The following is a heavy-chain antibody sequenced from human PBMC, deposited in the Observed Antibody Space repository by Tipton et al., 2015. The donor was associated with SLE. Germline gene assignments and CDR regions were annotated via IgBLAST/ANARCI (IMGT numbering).Heavy chain of an antibody. J-gene: IGHJ4*02. CDR1: GLTFSSFG. D-gene: IGHD6-19*01. Sequence: SLRLSCVASGLTFSSFGMGWVRQAPGKGLEWVSTISGSGLTTNYADSVKGRFTVSRDNSRNTMFLQMNSLRAEDTAVYYCARDRKSGWYPHFDYWGQGNLVTVSS. CDR2: ISGSGLTT. CDR3: ARDRKSGWYPHFDY. V-gene: IGHV3-23*01.